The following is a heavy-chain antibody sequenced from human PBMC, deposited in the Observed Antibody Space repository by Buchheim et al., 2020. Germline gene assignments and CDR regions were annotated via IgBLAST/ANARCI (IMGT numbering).Heavy chain of an antibody. Sequence: QVQLQESGPGLVKPSGTLSLTCAVSGGSISSGGYYWSWIRQHPGKGLEWIGYIYYSGSTYYNPSLKSRVTISVDTSKNQFSLKLSSVTAADTAVYYCAKYYYGSGSYYIGSWFDPWGQGTL. J-gene: IGHJ5*02. CDR1: GGSISSGGYY. CDR2: IYYSGST. V-gene: IGHV4-31*11. CDR3: AKYYYGSGSYYIGSWFDP. D-gene: IGHD3-10*01.